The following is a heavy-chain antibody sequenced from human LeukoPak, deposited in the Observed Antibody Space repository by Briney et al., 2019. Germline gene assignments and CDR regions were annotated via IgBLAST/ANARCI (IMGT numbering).Heavy chain of an antibody. CDR2: MYYSGST. V-gene: IGHV4-39*01. CDR1: GRSISSSSYY. D-gene: IGHD3-22*01. Sequence: AETLSLTCTVSGRSISSSSYYWGWIRQPPGKGLEWIGSMYYSGSTNYNPSLKSRVTISVDTSKNQFSLKLSSVTAADTAVYYCARQHSSGYFFWGQGTLVTVSS. CDR3: ARQHSSGYFF. J-gene: IGHJ4*02.